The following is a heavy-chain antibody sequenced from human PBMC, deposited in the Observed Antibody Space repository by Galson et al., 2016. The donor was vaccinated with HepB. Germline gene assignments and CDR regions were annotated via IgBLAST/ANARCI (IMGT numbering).Heavy chain of an antibody. CDR2: IRTKVYGGTA. J-gene: IGHJ4*02. D-gene: IGHD2-2*01. Sequence: SLRLSCAASGLNFGDFAMNWFRQAPGKGLEWVGFIRTKVYGGTAEYVASVKGRFTISRDDSKSIAYLQMNSLKSEDTAVYYCMGEIGVLAAPMAIVWGLGTLVTVSS. CDR1: GLNFGDFA. V-gene: IGHV3-49*03. CDR3: MGEIGVLAAPMAIV.